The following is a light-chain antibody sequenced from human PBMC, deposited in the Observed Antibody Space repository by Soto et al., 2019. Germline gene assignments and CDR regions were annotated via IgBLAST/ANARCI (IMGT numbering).Light chain of an antibody. CDR1: QSISSW. J-gene: IGKJ3*01. CDR2: DAS. CDR3: QQYNSFPFT. Sequence: DIQMTQSPSTLSASVCDRVTITCRASQSISSWLASYQQKPGKAPKLLIYDASSLESGVPSRFSGSGSGTDFTLTISSLQNDDFATYYCQQYNSFPFTFRTGNKVDIK. V-gene: IGKV1-5*01.